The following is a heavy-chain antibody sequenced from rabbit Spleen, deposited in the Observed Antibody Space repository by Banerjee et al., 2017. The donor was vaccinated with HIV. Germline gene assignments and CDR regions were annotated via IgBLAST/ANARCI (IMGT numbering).Heavy chain of an antibody. J-gene: IGHJ6*01. CDR1: GFSFNSGTI. Sequence: QSLQESGGGLVKPEGSLAITCTASGFSFNSGTIMCWVRQAPGKGLEWVACAYAGSSGSTYSATWAKGRFTISKTSSTTVTLQMTSLTAADTATYFRARDSGTSFSTYGMDLWGPGTLVPS. CDR2: AYAGSSGST. CDR3: ARDSGTSFSTYGMDL. D-gene: IGHD8-1*01. V-gene: IGHV1S40*01.